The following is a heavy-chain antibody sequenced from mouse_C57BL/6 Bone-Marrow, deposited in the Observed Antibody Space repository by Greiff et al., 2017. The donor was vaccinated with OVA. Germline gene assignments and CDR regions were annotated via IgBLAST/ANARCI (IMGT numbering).Heavy chain of an antibody. D-gene: IGHD2-1*01. V-gene: IGHV2-5*01. CDR3: ANDYGNYECPYAMDY. J-gene: IGHJ4*01. CDR1: GFSLTSYG. Sequence: QVQLQQSGPGLVQPSQSLSITCTVSGFSLTSYGVHWVRQSPGKGLGWIGVIWRGGSTDYNAAFMSRLSITKDNSKSQVFFKSNSQQADDTAIYDGANDYGNYECPYAMDYWGQGTSVTVSS. CDR2: IWRGGST.